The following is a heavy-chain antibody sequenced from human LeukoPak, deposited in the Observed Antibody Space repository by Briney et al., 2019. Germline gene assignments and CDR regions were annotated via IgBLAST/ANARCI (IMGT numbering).Heavy chain of an antibody. J-gene: IGHJ4*02. CDR3: ARQTGSGLFILP. V-gene: IGHV4-39*01. CDR1: GGSISSSSYY. Sequence: SETLSLTCTVSGGSISSSSYYWGWIRQPPGKGLEWIGSIYYSGNTYYNASLKSQVSISIDTSKNQFSLRLTSVAAADTAVYYCARQTGSGLFILPGGQGTLVTVSS. D-gene: IGHD3/OR15-3a*01. CDR2: IYYSGNT.